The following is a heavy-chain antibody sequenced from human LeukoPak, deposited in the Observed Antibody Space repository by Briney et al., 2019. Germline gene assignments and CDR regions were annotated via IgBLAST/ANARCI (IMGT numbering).Heavy chain of an antibody. CDR3: ARVYYLGGAAVDY. D-gene: IGHD2-15*01. CDR1: GGTFSSYA. CDR2: ISAYNGNT. V-gene: IGHV1-18*01. J-gene: IGHJ4*02. Sequence: ASVKVSCKASGGTFSSYAISWVRQAPGQGLEWMGWISAYNGNTNYAQKLQGRVTMTTDTSTGTAYMELRSLRSDDTAVYYCARVYYLGGAAVDYWGQGTLVTVSS.